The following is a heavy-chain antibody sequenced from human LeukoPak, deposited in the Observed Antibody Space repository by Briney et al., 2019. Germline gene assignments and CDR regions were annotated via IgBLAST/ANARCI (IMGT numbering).Heavy chain of an antibody. J-gene: IGHJ4*02. CDR1: GGSFSGYY. Sequence: SETLSLTCAVYGGSFSGYYWSWIRQPPGKGLEWIGEINHSGGTNYNPSLKSRVTISVDTSKNQFSLKLSSVTAADTAVYYCARGLGDYYYDSSGYYSDYWGQGTLVTVSS. D-gene: IGHD3-22*01. V-gene: IGHV4-34*01. CDR2: INHSGGT. CDR3: ARGLGDYYYDSSGYYSDY.